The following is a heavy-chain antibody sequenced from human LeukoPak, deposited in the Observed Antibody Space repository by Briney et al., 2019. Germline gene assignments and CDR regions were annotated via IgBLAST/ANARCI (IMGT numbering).Heavy chain of an antibody. V-gene: IGHV3-7*05. J-gene: IGHJ4*02. CDR1: GFSFNNYW. Sequence: GGSLSLSCAVSGFSFNNYWMSWVRQAPGKGLEWVANIKQDGSEKYYVDSVKGRFSISRDNAKNSLYLQMNSLRAEDTAVYYCARDYDFWRGYLDYWGQGTLVTVSS. D-gene: IGHD3-3*01. CDR2: IKQDGSEK. CDR3: ARDYDFWRGYLDY.